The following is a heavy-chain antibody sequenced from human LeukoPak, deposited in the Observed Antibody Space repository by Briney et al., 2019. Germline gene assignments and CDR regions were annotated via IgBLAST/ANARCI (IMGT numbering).Heavy chain of an antibody. V-gene: IGHV3-9*01. D-gene: IGHD6-19*01. CDR2: ISSNSENV. CDR1: GFTFDEFA. CDR3: ARLVLGGTYFDY. J-gene: IGHJ4*02. Sequence: GGSLRLSCAASGFTFDEFAMHWVRQAPGKGLEWVSGISSNSENVAYADSVKGRFTISRDDAKNSLFLQMNSLRAEDTAVYYCARLVLGGTYFDYWGQGTLVTVSS.